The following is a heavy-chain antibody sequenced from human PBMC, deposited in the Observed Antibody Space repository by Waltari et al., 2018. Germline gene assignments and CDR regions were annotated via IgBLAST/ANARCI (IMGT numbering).Heavy chain of an antibody. Sequence: QLHLQESGSGLVKPSQTLSLTCSVSGGSVNTGAYGTWVRQHPGKGLEGIGYTYYSGSTYYKPALKSRVTISVDRSKNQFSLKLTSVTAADTAVYYCARGVPKNDFWSGYLSPLFDYWGQGTLVSVSS. CDR1: GGSVNTGAYG. V-gene: IGHV4-30-2*01. CDR2: TYYSGST. CDR3: ARGVPKNDFWSGYLSPLFDY. J-gene: IGHJ4*02. D-gene: IGHD3-3*01.